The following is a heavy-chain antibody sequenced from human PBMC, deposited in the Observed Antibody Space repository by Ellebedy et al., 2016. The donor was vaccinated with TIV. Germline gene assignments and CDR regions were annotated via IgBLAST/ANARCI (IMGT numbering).Heavy chain of an antibody. D-gene: IGHD1-7*01. CDR1: GFTFNSYA. CDR3: AKLPVAYNWNYADDY. Sequence: PGGSLRLSCAASGFTFNSYAMHWVRQAPGKGLEWVAVISYDGSSKYYADSVKGRFTISRDNAKNSLHLQMNGLRAEDTAVYYCAKLPVAYNWNYADDYWGQGTLVTVSS. J-gene: IGHJ4*02. CDR2: ISYDGSSK. V-gene: IGHV3-30-3*02.